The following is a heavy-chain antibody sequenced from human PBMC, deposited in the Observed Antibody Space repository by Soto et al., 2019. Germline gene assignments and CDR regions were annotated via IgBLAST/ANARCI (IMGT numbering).Heavy chain of an antibody. V-gene: IGHV4-30-4*01. CDR1: GGSLSSGDYF. CDR2: IFYSGST. Sequence: QVQLQESGPGLVKPSQTLSLTCTVSGGSLSSGDYFWTWIRQPPGKVLEWIVYIFYSGSTYYNPSLMSRVAISIDTSKNQFSLKLSSVTAADTAVYYCAREGRSTFGPPDYWGQGTLLTVSS. D-gene: IGHD2-15*01. J-gene: IGHJ4*02. CDR3: AREGRSTFGPPDY.